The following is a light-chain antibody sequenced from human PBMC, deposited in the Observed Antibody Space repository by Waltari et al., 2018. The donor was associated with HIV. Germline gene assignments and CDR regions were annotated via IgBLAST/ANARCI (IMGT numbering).Light chain of an antibody. CDR2: DVT. Sequence: QSALTQPASVSGSPGQSITISCTGTDSDIGGHISVAWYQQHPGKAPKLIIYDVTNRPSGVSNRFSGSKSGNTASLTISGLQAEDEADYYCKSSTTRSTPCVFGSGTKVTVL. CDR1: DSDIGGHIS. V-gene: IGLV2-14*01. CDR3: KSSTTRSTPCV. J-gene: IGLJ1*01.